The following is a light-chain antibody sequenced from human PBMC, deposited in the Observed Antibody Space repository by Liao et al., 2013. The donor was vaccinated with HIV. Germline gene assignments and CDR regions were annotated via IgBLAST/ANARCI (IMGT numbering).Light chain of an antibody. CDR2: YDS. Sequence: SYELTQPPSVSVAPGKTARITCGGNNIGSYSVHWYQHKPGQAPVLVIYYDSDRPSGIPERFSGSNSGNTATLTISRVEAGDEADYYCQVWDSSRDPHYVFGAGTKVTVL. J-gene: IGLJ1*01. CDR3: QVWDSSRDPHYV. V-gene: IGLV3-21*01. CDR1: NIGSYS.